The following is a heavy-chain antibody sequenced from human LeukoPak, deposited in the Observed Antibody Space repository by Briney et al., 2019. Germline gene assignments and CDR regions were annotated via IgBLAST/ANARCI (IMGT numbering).Heavy chain of an antibody. J-gene: IGHJ5*02. CDR2: TVGGGSPNT. D-gene: IGHD6-13*01. CDR3: AREPGIAAAEAYNWFDP. CDR1: GFYFANYA. V-gene: IGHV3-23*01. Sequence: SGRSLRLSCAASGFYFANYAMSWVRQAPGKGLEWVSATVGGGSPNTYHADSVKGRFTISRDNSKNTLFLQMNSLRAEDTAVYYCAREPGIAAAEAYNWFDPWGQGTLVTVSS.